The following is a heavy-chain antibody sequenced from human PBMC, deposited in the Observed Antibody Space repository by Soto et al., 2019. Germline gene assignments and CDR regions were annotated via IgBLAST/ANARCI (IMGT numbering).Heavy chain of an antibody. J-gene: IGHJ4*02. D-gene: IGHD3-16*01. CDR1: GGSISSSSFY. CDR2: VYYSGST. Sequence: QLQVQESGPGLVKPSETLSLTCTVSGGSISSSSFYWGWIRQPPGKGLEWIGNVYYSGSTYYNPSLKSRLTISVDTSKNQFSLKLSSVTAADTAVYYCARLDYGPIFDYWGQGSLVTVSS. CDR3: ARLDYGPIFDY. V-gene: IGHV4-39*01.